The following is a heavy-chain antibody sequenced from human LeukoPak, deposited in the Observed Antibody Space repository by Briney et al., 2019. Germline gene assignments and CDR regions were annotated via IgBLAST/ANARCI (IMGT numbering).Heavy chain of an antibody. CDR3: ARGSMVRGVIPKTYRFDP. CDR1: GYTFTGYY. J-gene: IGHJ5*02. V-gene: IGHV1-2*02. Sequence: ASVKVSCKASGYTFTGYYMHWVRQAPGQGLEWMGWINPNSGGTNYAQKFQGRVTMTRDTSISTAYMELSRLRSDDTAVYYCARGSMVRGVIPKTYRFDPWGQGTLVTVSS. D-gene: IGHD3-10*01. CDR2: INPNSGGT.